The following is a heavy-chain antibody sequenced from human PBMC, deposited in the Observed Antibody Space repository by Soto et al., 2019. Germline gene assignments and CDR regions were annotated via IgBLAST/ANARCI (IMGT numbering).Heavy chain of an antibody. CDR2: IYYSGST. CDR1: GGSISSSSYY. CDR3: ANSGRGRRDVSKTYYFDY. Sequence: SETLSLTCTVSGGSISSSSYYWGWIRQPPGKGLEWIGSIYYSGSTYYNPSLKSRVTISVDTSKNQFSLKLGSVTAADTAVYYCANSGRGRRDVSKTYYFDYWGQGTLVTVSS. V-gene: IGHV4-39*01. D-gene: IGHD3-10*01. J-gene: IGHJ4*02.